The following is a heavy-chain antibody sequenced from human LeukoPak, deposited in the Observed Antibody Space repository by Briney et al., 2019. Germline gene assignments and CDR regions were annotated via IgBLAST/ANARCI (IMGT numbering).Heavy chain of an antibody. CDR2: ISSNGGST. J-gene: IGHJ4*02. CDR1: GFTFSSYA. V-gene: IGHV3-64D*06. D-gene: IGHD6-13*01. Sequence: GGSLRLSCSASGFTFSSYAMHWVRQAPGKGLEYVSAISSNGGSTYYADSVKGRLTISRDNSKNTLYLQMSSLRAEDTAVYYCVKDGEYSSSWYDYWGQGTLVTVSS. CDR3: VKDGEYSSSWYDY.